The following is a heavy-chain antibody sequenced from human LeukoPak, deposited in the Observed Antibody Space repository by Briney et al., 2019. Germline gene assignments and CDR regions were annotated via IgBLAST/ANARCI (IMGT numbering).Heavy chain of an antibody. V-gene: IGHV1-18*01. CDR1: GGTFSSYG. Sequence: ASVKVSCKASGGTFSSYGISWVRQAPGQGLEWMGWISAYNGNTNYAQKLQGRVAMTTDTSTSTAYMELRSLRSDDTAVYYCARDRTLDCSSTSCYESWFDPWGQGTLVTVSS. J-gene: IGHJ5*02. CDR3: ARDRTLDCSSTSCYESWFDP. D-gene: IGHD2-2*01. CDR2: ISAYNGNT.